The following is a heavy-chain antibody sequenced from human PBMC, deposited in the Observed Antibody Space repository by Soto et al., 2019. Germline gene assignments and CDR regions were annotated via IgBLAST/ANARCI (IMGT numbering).Heavy chain of an antibody. J-gene: IGHJ4*02. Sequence: EVQLVESGGDLVQPGGSLRLSCAASAFTFSDYYMHWVRQGPGKGPVWVSAISGDGGRTYYAGSVRGRFTISRDNAKSTVYLQMNSLRADDTAVYYCVRDFMTIAGIQWGQGTLVTVSS. V-gene: IGHV3-74*01. CDR2: ISGDGGRT. CDR3: VRDFMTIAGIQ. D-gene: IGHD2-2*02. CDR1: AFTFSDYY.